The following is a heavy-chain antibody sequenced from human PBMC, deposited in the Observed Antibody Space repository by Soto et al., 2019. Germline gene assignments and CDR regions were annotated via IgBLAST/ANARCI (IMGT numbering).Heavy chain of an antibody. Sequence: QVKLVESRGGVVQPGRSLRLSCAASGFTFSSYGMHWVRQAPGKGLEWVAVISYDGSNKYYADSVKGRFTISRDNSKNTLYLQMNSLRAEDTAVYYCAKDKHIVVVTAPYFDYWGQGTLVTVSS. D-gene: IGHD2-21*02. J-gene: IGHJ4*02. CDR3: AKDKHIVVVTAPYFDY. V-gene: IGHV3-30*18. CDR2: ISYDGSNK. CDR1: GFTFSSYG.